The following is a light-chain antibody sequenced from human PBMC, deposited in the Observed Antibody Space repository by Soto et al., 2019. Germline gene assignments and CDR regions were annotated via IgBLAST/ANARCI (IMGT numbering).Light chain of an antibody. CDR1: QTISSW. J-gene: IGKJ1*01. Sequence: DIQMTQSPSTLSGSVGDRVTITCRASQTISSWLAWYQQKPGKAPKRLIYDASTLQDWVPSRFSGDGSGTEFTLTISSLQSEDFATYFCLQHKSYPWTFGQGTKV. CDR2: DAS. V-gene: IGKV1-5*01. CDR3: LQHKSYPWT.